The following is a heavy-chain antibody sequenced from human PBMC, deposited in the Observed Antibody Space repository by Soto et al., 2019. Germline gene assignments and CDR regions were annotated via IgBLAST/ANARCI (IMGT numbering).Heavy chain of an antibody. Sequence: EVQLVESGGGLVQPGGSLTLSCAASEFAFSSYWMTWVRQAPGKGLEWVANIRKDGSQRSYLDSVRGRFTISRVSSKNSLYLQTNSLRAEDTALYFCARDVSSGSSGLYFDAFDIWGEWTMVIVSS. CDR1: EFAFSSYW. J-gene: IGHJ3*02. CDR2: IRKDGSQR. V-gene: IGHV3-7*05. D-gene: IGHD6-13*01. CDR3: ARDVSSGSSGLYFDAFDI.